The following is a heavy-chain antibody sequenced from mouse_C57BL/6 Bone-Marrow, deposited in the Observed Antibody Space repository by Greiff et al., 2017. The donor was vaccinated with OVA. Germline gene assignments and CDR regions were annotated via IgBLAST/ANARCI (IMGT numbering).Heavy chain of an antibody. CDR2: ISDGGSYT. J-gene: IGHJ2*01. V-gene: IGHV5-4*01. CDR1: GFTFSSYA. D-gene: IGHD2-1*01. CDR3: ARDRGGNYD. Sequence: DVQLQESGGGLVKPGGSLKLSCAASGFTFSSYAMSWVRQTPEKRLEWVATISDGGSYTYYPDNVKGRFTISRDNAKNNLYLQMSHLKSEDTAMYYCARDRGGNYDWGQGTTLTVSS.